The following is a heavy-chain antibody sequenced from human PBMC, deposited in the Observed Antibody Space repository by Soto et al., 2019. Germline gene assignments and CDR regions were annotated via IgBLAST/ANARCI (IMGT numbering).Heavy chain of an antibody. V-gene: IGHV1-8*01. CDR1: GYTFTSYD. J-gene: IGHJ4*02. CDR2: MNPNSGNT. CDR3: ARKLRLGELSLGY. D-gene: IGHD3-16*02. Sequence: QVQLVQSGAEVKKPGASVKVSCKASGYTFTSYDINWVRQATGQGLEWMGWMNPNSGNTGYAQKFPVRVTMTRNTAINTAYIGLSSLRTEETAVSYCARKLRLGELSLGYWGQGTLVTVSS.